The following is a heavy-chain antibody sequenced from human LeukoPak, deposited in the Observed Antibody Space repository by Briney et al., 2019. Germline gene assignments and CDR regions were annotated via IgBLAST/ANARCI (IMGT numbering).Heavy chain of an antibody. D-gene: IGHD4-17*01. Sequence: GGSLRLSCAASGFTFSSYGMHWVRQAPGKGLEWVAVTSYDGSNKDYADSVKGRFSISRDNSKNTLYLQMDSLRNEDTAVYYCARGAGLMTTVDYWGQGTLVTVSS. CDR1: GFTFSSYG. CDR3: ARGAGLMTTVDY. J-gene: IGHJ4*02. V-gene: IGHV3-30-3*01. CDR2: TSYDGSNK.